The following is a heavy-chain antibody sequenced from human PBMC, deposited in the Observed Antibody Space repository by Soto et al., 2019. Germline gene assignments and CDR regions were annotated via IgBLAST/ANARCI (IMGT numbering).Heavy chain of an antibody. V-gene: IGHV3-48*01. J-gene: IGHJ4*02. D-gene: IGHD1-1*01. CDR1: GFTFSNFG. Sequence: EVQLVESGGGLVQPGGSLRLSCEASGFTFSNFGINCVRQAPGKGLEWVSHISSSSTTIYYAESVKGRFTISRDNAKNSLYLQMSSLRGEDTAVYYCAISFITAIGTTAWGQGTLVTVSS. CDR3: AISFITAIGTTA. CDR2: ISSSSTTI.